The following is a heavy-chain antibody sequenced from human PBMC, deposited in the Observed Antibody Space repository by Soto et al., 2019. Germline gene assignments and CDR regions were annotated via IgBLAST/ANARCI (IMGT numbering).Heavy chain of an antibody. J-gene: IGHJ4*02. V-gene: IGHV3-74*01. CDR2: INGDGIST. D-gene: IGHD6-13*01. CDR3: ARSTYTSSRFDY. Sequence: GGSLRLSCAASGFTFSSSWMFWVRQGPGKGLVWVSRINGDGISTSYADSVKGRFTISRDNAKNTLYLQMSSLRAEDTAVYYCARSTYTSSRFDYWGQGALVTVSS. CDR1: GFTFSSSW.